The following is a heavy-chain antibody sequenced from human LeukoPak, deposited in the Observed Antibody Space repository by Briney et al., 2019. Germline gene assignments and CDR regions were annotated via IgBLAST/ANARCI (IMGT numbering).Heavy chain of an antibody. J-gene: IGHJ1*01. CDR2: THRGGPT. CDR1: GASISSGAYA. V-gene: IGHV4-30-2*01. Sequence: PSQTLSLTCAVSGASISSGAYAWSCIRPPPGKGLEWIGYTHRGGPTYYNPSLKSRVSISVDRSTNQLSLRLTSVTAADTAVYYCARAAIGYCSGGNCYPEYFQDWGQGTLVTVSS. CDR3: ARAAIGYCSGGNCYPEYFQD. D-gene: IGHD2-15*01.